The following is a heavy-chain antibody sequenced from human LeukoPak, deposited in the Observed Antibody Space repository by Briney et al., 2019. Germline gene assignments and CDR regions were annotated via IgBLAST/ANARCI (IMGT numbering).Heavy chain of an antibody. V-gene: IGHV1-24*01. CDR1: GYTLTELS. Sequence: APVKVSCKVSGYTLTELSMHWVRQAPGKGLEWMGGFDPEDGETIYAQKFQGRVTMTEDTSTDTAYMELSSLRSEDTAVYYCATEVSENYYYYYMDVWGKGTTVTVSS. J-gene: IGHJ6*03. CDR3: ATEVSENYYYYYMDV. CDR2: FDPEDGET.